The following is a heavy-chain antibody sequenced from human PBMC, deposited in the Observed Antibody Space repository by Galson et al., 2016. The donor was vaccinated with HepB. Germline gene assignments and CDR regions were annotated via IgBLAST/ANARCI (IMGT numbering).Heavy chain of an antibody. J-gene: IGHJ4*02. CDR1: GFTFSSYA. D-gene: IGHD1-7*01. Sequence: SLRLSCAASGFTFSSYAMSWVRQAPGKGLEWVSGISGSGGRIYYADSVKGRFTISRDNSKKKLYVQMNSLRADDTATYYCAKDWNNWNYVETIDYWGQGTLVTVSS. CDR2: ISGSGGRI. CDR3: AKDWNNWNYVETIDY. V-gene: IGHV3-23*01.